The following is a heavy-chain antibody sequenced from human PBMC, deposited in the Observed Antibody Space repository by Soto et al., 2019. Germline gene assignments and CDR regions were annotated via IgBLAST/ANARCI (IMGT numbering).Heavy chain of an antibody. Sequence: ASVKVSCKASGYTFTNYYMHWVRQAPGQGLEWMGIINPSGGSTTYAQNLQGRVTMTRDTSKNQVVLTMTNMDPADTATYYCAHRPSGWYLFDYWGQGTLVTVSS. D-gene: IGHD6-19*01. CDR1: GYTFTNYY. J-gene: IGHJ4*02. CDR2: INPSGGST. V-gene: IGHV1-46*01. CDR3: AHRPSGWYLFDY.